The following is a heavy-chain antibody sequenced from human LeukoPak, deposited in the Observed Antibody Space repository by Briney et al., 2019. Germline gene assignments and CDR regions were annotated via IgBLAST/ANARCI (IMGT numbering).Heavy chain of an antibody. CDR1: GGSISSSSYY. V-gene: IGHV4-39*01. CDR3: ARHALIVVVLAAIADY. CDR2: IYYSGST. J-gene: IGHJ4*02. Sequence: PSETLSLTCTVSGGSISSSSYYWGWIRQPPGKGLEWIGSIYYSGSTYYNPSLKSRVTISVDTSKNQFSLKLSSVTAADTAVYYCARHALIVVVLAAIADYWGQGTLVTVSS. D-gene: IGHD2-2*02.